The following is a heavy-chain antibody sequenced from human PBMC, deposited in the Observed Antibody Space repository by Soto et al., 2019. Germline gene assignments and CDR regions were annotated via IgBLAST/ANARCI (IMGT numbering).Heavy chain of an antibody. D-gene: IGHD1-7*01. CDR1: GYTFTGYY. J-gene: IGHJ6*03. Sequence: GASVQVSCKASGYTFTGYYMHWVRQAPGQGLEWMGWINPNIGGTNYAQKFQGWVTMTRDTSISTAYMELIRLRSDDTAVYYCARDSIEERVSITGTTEDYYYYMDVWGKGTTVTVSS. V-gene: IGHV1-2*04. CDR2: INPNIGGT. CDR3: ARDSIEERVSITGTTEDYYYYMDV.